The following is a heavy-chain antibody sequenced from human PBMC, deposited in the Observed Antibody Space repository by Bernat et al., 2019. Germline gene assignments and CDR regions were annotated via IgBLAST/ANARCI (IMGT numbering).Heavy chain of an antibody. Sequence: QVQLVESGGGVVQPGRSLRLSCAASGFTFSSYAMHWVRQAPGKGLEWVAVISYDGSNIYYADSVKGRFTISRDNSKNTLYLQMNSLRAEDTAVYYCARGSIAAAGTIPYWGQGTLVTVSS. CDR1: GFTFSSYA. CDR2: ISYDGSNI. CDR3: ARGSIAAAGTIPY. D-gene: IGHD6-13*01. J-gene: IGHJ4*02. V-gene: IGHV3-30-3*01.